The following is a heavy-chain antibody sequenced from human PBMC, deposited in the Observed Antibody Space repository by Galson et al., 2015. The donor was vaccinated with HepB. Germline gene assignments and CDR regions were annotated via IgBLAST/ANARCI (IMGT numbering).Heavy chain of an antibody. CDR1: GYIFTNFP. Sequence: SVKVSCKASGYIFTNFPMNWVRQAPGQGLEWMGWINTNTGIPTYAQGFTGRFVFSLDTSVSTAYLQISSLKAEDTTVYYCARTPYYGSGTYYNVWLDPWGQGTLVTVSS. V-gene: IGHV7-4-1*02. CDR3: ARTPYYGSGTYYNVWLDP. CDR2: INTNTGIP. D-gene: IGHD3-10*01. J-gene: IGHJ5*02.